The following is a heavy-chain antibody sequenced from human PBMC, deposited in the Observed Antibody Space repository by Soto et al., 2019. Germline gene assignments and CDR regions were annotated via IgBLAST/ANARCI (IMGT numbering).Heavy chain of an antibody. V-gene: IGHV1-3*05. CDR2: INAGNGNT. CDR1: GYTFTSYA. CDR3: VSSGSYWGIDY. Sequence: QVQLVQSGAEEKKPGASVKVSCKASGYTFTSYAMHWVRQAPGQRLGWMGWINAGNGNTKYSQRFQGRVTITRDTTASTAYMELSSLRSEDTAVYYCVSSGSYWGIDYWGQGTLVTVSS. D-gene: IGHD1-26*01. J-gene: IGHJ4*02.